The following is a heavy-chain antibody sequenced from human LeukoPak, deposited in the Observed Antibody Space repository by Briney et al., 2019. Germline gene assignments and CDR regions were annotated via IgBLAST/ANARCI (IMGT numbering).Heavy chain of an antibody. CDR1: GFTFSSYW. V-gene: IGHV3-7*01. Sequence: GGSLRLSCAASGFTFSSYWMSWVRQAPGKGLDWVANIKQDGSEKYYVDSVKGRFTISRANAKNSLYLQMNSLRAEDTAVYYCARSISKVTTLGFQHWGQGTLVTVSS. J-gene: IGHJ1*01. D-gene: IGHD4-17*01. CDR3: ARSISKVTTLGFQH. CDR2: IKQDGSEK.